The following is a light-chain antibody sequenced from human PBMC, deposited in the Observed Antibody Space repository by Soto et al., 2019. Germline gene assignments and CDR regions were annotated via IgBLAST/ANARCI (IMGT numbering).Light chain of an antibody. J-gene: IGKJ1*01. CDR1: QSVTSN. CDR3: QQYNNWPPT. Sequence: IAMTMSPATLSVSPGERATRSCRASQSVTSNLAWYPQKPGQAPRLLIYGASTRATGIPARFSGSGSGTEFTLTISSLQSEDVAVYYCQQYNNWPPTLGQGTKVDI. V-gene: IGKV3-15*01. CDR2: GAS.